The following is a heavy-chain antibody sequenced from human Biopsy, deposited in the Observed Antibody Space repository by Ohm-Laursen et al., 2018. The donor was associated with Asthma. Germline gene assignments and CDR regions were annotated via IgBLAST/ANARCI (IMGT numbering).Heavy chain of an antibody. J-gene: IGHJ6*02. CDR2: IYSGGTS. V-gene: IGHV3-53*01. D-gene: IGHD2-2*01. CDR3: ARFSMCRRTACGPYYIYKMDV. CDR1: GFAVSRDH. Sequence: SLRLSCAASGFAVSRDHMFWVHQAPGKGLEWVSVIYSGGTSHAADSVRGRFTISSDYSTNALYLQMHSLRAEDTAVYYCARFSMCRRTACGPYYIYKMDVWGQGTTVTVSS.